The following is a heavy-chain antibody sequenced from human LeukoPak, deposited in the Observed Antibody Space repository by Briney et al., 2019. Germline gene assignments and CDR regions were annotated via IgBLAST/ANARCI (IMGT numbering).Heavy chain of an antibody. CDR1: GYMFTTYY. V-gene: IGHV1-46*01. J-gene: IGHJ4*02. Sequence: ASVPVSCKASGYMFTTYYMHWVRQAPGQGLEWMGIINPSGGSTIYAQKFQGRVTMTRDTSTSAVYMELSSLRSEDTAVYYCATVERFTPPPDYWGQGTLVTVST. CDR2: INPSGGST. CDR3: ATVERFTPPPDY. D-gene: IGHD3-16*01.